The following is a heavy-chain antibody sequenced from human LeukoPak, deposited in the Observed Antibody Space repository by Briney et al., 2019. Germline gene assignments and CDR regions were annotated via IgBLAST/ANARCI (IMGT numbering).Heavy chain of an antibody. D-gene: IGHD2-2*01. CDR1: EFSLRSYT. J-gene: IGHJ6*03. CDR2: ISAYGGST. V-gene: IGHV3-23*01. Sequence: QPGGSLRLSCGDSEFSLRSYTMNWVRQAPGKGLEWVSGISAYGGSTYYADSVKGRFTISRDDSNNTLYLQMDSLGTEDTAVYYCARMPSAEIYYSYYMDVWGKGTTVTVSS. CDR3: ARMPSAEIYYSYYMDV.